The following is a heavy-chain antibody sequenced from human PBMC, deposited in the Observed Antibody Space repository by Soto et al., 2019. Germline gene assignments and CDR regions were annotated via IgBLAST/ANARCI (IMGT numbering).Heavy chain of an antibody. J-gene: IGHJ4*02. Sequence: ERSLRLSCSASGFTFSSYAMSWVRQAPGKGLEWGPAISGSGASRYCADSVKVRCTISRDNSKNTLYLQMNSLRADDTAVYPCAKGHRSSYYTGFDSWGQGTLVTASS. CDR1: GFTFSSYA. CDR3: AKGHRSSYYTGFDS. V-gene: IGHV3-23*01. D-gene: IGHD3-3*01. CDR2: ISGSGASR.